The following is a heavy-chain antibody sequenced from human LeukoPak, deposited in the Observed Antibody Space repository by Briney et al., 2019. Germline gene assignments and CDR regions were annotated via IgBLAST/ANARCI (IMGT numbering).Heavy chain of an antibody. Sequence: GGSLRLSCAASGFTFNSYWMSWVRQSPGKGLEWVANIKSDGSEKHYVDSVRGRFTISRDNAKNSMYLQMNSLRAEDTAVYYCARGQATYYFDYWGQGTLVTVSS. J-gene: IGHJ4*02. CDR3: ARGQATYYFDY. CDR2: IKSDGSEK. D-gene: IGHD1-26*01. V-gene: IGHV3-7*01. CDR1: GFTFNSYW.